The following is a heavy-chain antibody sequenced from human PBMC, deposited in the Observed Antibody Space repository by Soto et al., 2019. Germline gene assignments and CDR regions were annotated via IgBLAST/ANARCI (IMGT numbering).Heavy chain of an antibody. CDR3: ARDAPLPQGRWLNLDF. D-gene: IGHD5-12*01. V-gene: IGHV3-33*01. CDR1: GFTFSSYD. CDR2: IWYDGSNK. Sequence: GGSLRLSCAASGFTFSSYDMHWVRQAPGKGLEWVAVIWYDGSNKYYADSVKGRFTISRDNSKNTLYLQMNSLRAEDTAVYYCARDAPLPQGRWLNLDFWGQGTLVTVSS. J-gene: IGHJ4*02.